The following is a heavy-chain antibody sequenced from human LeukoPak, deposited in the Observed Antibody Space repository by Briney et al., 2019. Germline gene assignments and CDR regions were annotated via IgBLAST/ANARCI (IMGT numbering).Heavy chain of an antibody. J-gene: IGHJ4*02. CDR3: ATDYDSSGYH. Sequence: GASVKVSCKASGYTFTGYYMHWVRQAPGQGLEWMGRINPNSGGTNYAQKFQGRVTMTRDTSISTAHMELSRLRSDDTAVYYCATDYDSSGYHWGQGTLVTVSS. D-gene: IGHD3-22*01. CDR2: INPNSGGT. CDR1: GYTFTGYY. V-gene: IGHV1-2*06.